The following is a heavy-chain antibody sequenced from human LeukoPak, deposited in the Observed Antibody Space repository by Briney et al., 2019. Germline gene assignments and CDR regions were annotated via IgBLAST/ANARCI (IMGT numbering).Heavy chain of an antibody. CDR1: GGSFSGYY. J-gene: IGHJ6*03. V-gene: IGHV4-34*01. CDR2: INHSGST. CDR3: AQTMVRFYYYYMDV. D-gene: IGHD3-10*01. Sequence: PSETLSLTCAVYGGSFSGYYWSWIRQPPGKGLEWIGEINHSGSTNYNPSLKSRVTISVDTSKNQFSPKLSSVTAADTAVYYCAQTMVRFYYYYMDVWGKGTTVTVSS.